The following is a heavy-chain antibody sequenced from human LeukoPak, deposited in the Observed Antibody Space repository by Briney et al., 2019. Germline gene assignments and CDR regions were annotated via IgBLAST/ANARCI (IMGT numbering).Heavy chain of an antibody. CDR2: IKQDGSEE. Sequence: PGGSLRLSCAASGFTFSSYWMSWVRQAPGKGLEWVANIKQDGSEEYYVDSVKGRFTISRDNAKKSLYLQMNSLRAEDTAVYYCARDTPLYADSPDAFDIWGQGTMVTVSS. CDR3: ARDTPLYADSPDAFDI. D-gene: IGHD2/OR15-2a*01. V-gene: IGHV3-7*01. J-gene: IGHJ3*02. CDR1: GFTFSSYW.